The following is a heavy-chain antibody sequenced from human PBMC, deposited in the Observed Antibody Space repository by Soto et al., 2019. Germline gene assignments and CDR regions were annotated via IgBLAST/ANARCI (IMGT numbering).Heavy chain of an antibody. Sequence: SETLSLTCAVYGGSFSGYYWSWIRQPPGKGREWIGEINHSGRTNYNPSLKSPVTISVDTSKIHFSLKLSSVTAADTAVYYCAPFHLFFFGLFGLWGYYMYVSGKGSTVTVSS. J-gene: IGHJ6*03. CDR3: APFHLFFFGLFGLWGYYMYV. CDR2: INHSGRT. CDR1: GGSFSGYY. D-gene: IGHD3-3*01. V-gene: IGHV4-34*01.